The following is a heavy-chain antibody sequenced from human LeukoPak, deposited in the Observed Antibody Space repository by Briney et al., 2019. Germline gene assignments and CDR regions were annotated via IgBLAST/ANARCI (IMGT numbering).Heavy chain of an antibody. CDR3: ARAYYDFWSGYYDYYYMDV. CDR2: IYTNGST. D-gene: IGHD3-3*01. V-gene: IGHV4-4*07. J-gene: IGHJ6*03. CDR1: GGSISSYY. Sequence: PSETLSLTCTVSGGSISSYYWSWIRQPAGKGLEWIGSIYTNGSTNYNPSLKSRVTMSVDTSKNQFSLKLSSVTAADTAVYYCARAYYDFWSGYYDYYYMDVWGKGTTVTVSS.